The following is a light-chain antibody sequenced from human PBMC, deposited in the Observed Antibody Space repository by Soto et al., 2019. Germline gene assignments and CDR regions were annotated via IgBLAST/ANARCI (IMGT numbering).Light chain of an antibody. CDR3: CSDAGSSTFHVI. Sequence: QSALTQPASVSGSPGQSSTISCTGTSSDVGSYNLVSWYQQHPGKAPKLLIYEVSKRPSGVSNRFSGSKSGNTASLTISGLQAEDEADYYCCSDAGSSTFHVIFGGGTKVTVL. CDR2: EVS. CDR1: SSDVGSYNL. V-gene: IGLV2-23*02. J-gene: IGLJ2*01.